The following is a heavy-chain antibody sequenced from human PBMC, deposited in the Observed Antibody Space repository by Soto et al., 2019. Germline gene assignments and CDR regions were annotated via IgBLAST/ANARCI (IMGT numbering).Heavy chain of an antibody. D-gene: IGHD1-26*01. V-gene: IGHV3-49*03. CDR2: IRGKAYGGTT. Sequence: PGGSLRLSCTTSGFNFGGYAMTWFRQAPGKGLEWVGFIRGKAYGGTTEYAASVQGRFTISRDDSKSIAYLQMNSLKTEDTAVYYCTRGGAGWELRPSYFDYWGQGTLVTVYS. J-gene: IGHJ4*02. CDR1: GFNFGGYA. CDR3: TRGGAGWELRPSYFDY.